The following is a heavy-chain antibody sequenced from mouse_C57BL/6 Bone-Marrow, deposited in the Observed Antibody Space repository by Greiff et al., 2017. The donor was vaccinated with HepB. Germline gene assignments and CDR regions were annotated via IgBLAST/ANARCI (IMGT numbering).Heavy chain of an antibody. Sequence: EVQLQQSGPELVKPGASVKISCKASGYTFTDYYMNWVKQSHGKSLEWIGDINPNNGGTSYNQKFKGKATLTVDKSSSTAYMELRSLTSEDSAVYYCARSPLGSSYDYFDYWGQGTTLTVSS. D-gene: IGHD1-1*01. CDR1: GYTFTDYY. CDR2: INPNNGGT. J-gene: IGHJ2*01. V-gene: IGHV1-26*01. CDR3: ARSPLGSSYDYFDY.